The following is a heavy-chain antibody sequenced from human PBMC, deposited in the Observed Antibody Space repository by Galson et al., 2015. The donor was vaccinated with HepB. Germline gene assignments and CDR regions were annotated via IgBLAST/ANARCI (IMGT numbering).Heavy chain of an antibody. Sequence: SVKVSCKASGYTFTSYYMHWVRQAPGQGLEWMGIINPSGGSTSYAQKFQGRVTMTRDTSTSTVYMELSSLRSEDTAVYYCAINLWSGYTDYWGQGTLVTVSS. V-gene: IGHV1-46*01. CDR1: GYTFTSYY. J-gene: IGHJ4*02. CDR3: AINLWSGYTDY. CDR2: INPSGGST. D-gene: IGHD3-3*01.